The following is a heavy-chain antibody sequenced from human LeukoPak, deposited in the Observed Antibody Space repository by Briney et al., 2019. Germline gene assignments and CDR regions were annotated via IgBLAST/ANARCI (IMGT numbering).Heavy chain of an antibody. CDR2: IKHDGSET. CDR1: GFTFSNIW. V-gene: IGHV3-7*02. J-gene: IGHJ6*02. Sequence: GGSLRLSCAASGFTFSNIWMSWVRQAPGKGLEWVANIKHDGSETNYVDSVKRRFTISRDNAKNSLHLQMNSLRVEDTAVYYCAKNGGPHGMDVWGQGTTVTVSS. CDR3: AKNGGPHGMDV. D-gene: IGHD3-16*01.